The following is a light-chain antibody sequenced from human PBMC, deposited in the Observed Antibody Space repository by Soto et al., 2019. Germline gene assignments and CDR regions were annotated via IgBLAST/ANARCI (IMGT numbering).Light chain of an antibody. CDR3: QQSYSNPPT. CDR1: ESVITY. V-gene: IGKV1-39*01. Sequence: DIQMTQSPSSLSASVGDRVTITCRASESVITYLNWYRQKPGKAPNLLIHTASTLESGVPTRFSGSGSGTDFTLTISSLQPEDFGIYYCQQSYSNPPTFGGGTKVDI. J-gene: IGKJ4*01. CDR2: TAS.